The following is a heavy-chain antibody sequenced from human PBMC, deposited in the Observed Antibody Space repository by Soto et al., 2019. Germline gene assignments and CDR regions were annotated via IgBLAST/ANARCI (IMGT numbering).Heavy chain of an antibody. D-gene: IGHD3-10*01. Sequence: GGSLRLSCAASGFTFSSYAMSWVRQAPGKGLEWVSAISGSGGSTYYADSVKGRFTISRDNSKNTLYLQMNSLRAEDTAVYYCAKGSFLGVRENWFDPWGQGTLVTISS. CDR1: GFTFSSYA. V-gene: IGHV3-23*01. CDR2: ISGSGGST. J-gene: IGHJ5*02. CDR3: AKGSFLGVRENWFDP.